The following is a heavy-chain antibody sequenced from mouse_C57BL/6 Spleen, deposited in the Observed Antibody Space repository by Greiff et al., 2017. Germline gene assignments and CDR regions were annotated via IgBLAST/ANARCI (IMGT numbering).Heavy chain of an antibody. V-gene: IGHV1-64*01. D-gene: IGHD1-1*01. CDR3: AAYYYGSSPNWYVDV. Sequence: QVQLKQPGAELVKPGASVKLSCKASGYTFTSYWMHWVKQRPGQGLEWIGMIHPNSGSTNYNEKFKSKATLTVDKSSSTAYMQLSSLTSEDSAVYYGAAYYYGSSPNWYVDVWGTGTTVTVSS. CDR2: IHPNSGST. CDR1: GYTFTSYW. J-gene: IGHJ1*03.